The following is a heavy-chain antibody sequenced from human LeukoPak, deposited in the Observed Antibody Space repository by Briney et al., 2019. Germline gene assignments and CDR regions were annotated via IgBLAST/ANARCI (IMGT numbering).Heavy chain of an antibody. CDR2: IFHSGST. V-gene: IGHV4-4*02. CDR3: ARLSLKVLEWSPTKGKETHYFDY. J-gene: IGHJ4*02. Sequence: RASETLSLTCAVPGGSISSSNWWSWVRQPPGKGLEWIGEIFHSGSTNYKSSLKSRVTILVDKSKNQFSLKLSSVTAADTAVYYCARLSLKVLEWSPTKGKETHYFDYWGQGTLVTVSS. D-gene: IGHD3-3*01. CDR1: GGSISSSNW.